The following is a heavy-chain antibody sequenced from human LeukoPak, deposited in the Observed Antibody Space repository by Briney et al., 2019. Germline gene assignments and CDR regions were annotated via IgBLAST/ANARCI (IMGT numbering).Heavy chain of an antibody. V-gene: IGHV3-23*01. CDR1: GFTFSNYA. CDR3: ARGPSSPLTH. CDR2: VIITGVST. Sequence: PGGPLRLSCAASGFTFSNYAMSWVRQAPGRGLEWVSTVIITGVSTYYADSLKGRFTISRDNSKNTLYLQMNSLRAEDTAVYYCARGPSSPLTHWGQGTLVTVSS. J-gene: IGHJ4*02. D-gene: IGHD6-6*01.